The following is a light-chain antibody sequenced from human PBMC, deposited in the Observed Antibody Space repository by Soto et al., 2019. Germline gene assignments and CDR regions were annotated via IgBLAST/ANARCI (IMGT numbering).Light chain of an antibody. J-gene: IGKJ4*01. CDR2: KAH. CDR3: QQYNSNPLT. V-gene: IGKV1-5*03. Sequence: DIQMTQSPSTLSASVGDRVTITCRASQSVSTWLAWYQQKPGKVPKLLIYKAHSLESGVPSRFSGSGSGTEFTLTISSLQPDDFATYYCQQYNSNPLTFGGGTKVEIK. CDR1: QSVSTW.